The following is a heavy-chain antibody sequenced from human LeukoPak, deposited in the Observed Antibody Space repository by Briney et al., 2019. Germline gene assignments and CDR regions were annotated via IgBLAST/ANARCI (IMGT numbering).Heavy chain of an antibody. V-gene: IGHV3-48*03. D-gene: IGHD3-9*01. Sequence: PVGSLRLSCAASGFTFSSYEMNSVRQAPGKGLEWVSYISSSGSTIYYADSVKGRFTISRDNAKNSLYLQMNSLRAEDTAVYYCARVGYDILTGYYYYYYGMDVWGQGTTVTVSS. CDR3: ARVGYDILTGYYYYYYGMDV. J-gene: IGHJ6*02. CDR2: ISSSGSTI. CDR1: GFTFSSYE.